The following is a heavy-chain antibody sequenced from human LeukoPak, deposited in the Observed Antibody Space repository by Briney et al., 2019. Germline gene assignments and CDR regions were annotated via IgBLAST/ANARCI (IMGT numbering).Heavy chain of an antibody. CDR3: ARTVVPGDRGSSWEAFDI. V-gene: IGHV4-59*01. Sequence: SSETLSLTCTVSGGSISSYYWSWIRQPPGKGLEWIGYFYYSGSTNYNPSLKSRVTISVDTSKNQFSLKLSSVTAADTAVYYCARTVVPGDRGSSWEAFDIWGQGTMVTVSS. D-gene: IGHD6-13*01. J-gene: IGHJ3*02. CDR2: FYYSGST. CDR1: GGSISSYY.